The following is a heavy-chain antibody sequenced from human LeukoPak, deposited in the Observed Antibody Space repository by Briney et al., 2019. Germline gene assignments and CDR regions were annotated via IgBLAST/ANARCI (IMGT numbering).Heavy chain of an antibody. Sequence: ASVKVSCKASGYTFTSYGISWVRQAPGQGLEWMGWISAYNGNTNYAQKLQGRVTMTTDTSTSTAYMELRSLRSDDTAVYYCASHVGSSWSAFGAFDIWGQGTMVTVSS. CDR3: ASHVGSSWSAFGAFDI. CDR2: ISAYNGNT. J-gene: IGHJ3*02. CDR1: GYTFTSYG. D-gene: IGHD6-13*01. V-gene: IGHV1-18*01.